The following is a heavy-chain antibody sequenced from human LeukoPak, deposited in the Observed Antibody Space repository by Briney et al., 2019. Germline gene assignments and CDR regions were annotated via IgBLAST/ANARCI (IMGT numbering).Heavy chain of an antibody. D-gene: IGHD3-10*01. V-gene: IGHV1-8*01. CDR3: ARGARYYYGSGSYYSNN. CDR1: GYTFTSYD. J-gene: IGHJ4*02. Sequence: ASVKVSCKASGYTFTSYDINWVRQATGQGLEWMGWMNPNSGNTGYAQKFQGRVTMTRNTSISTAYMELSSLRSEDTAVYYCARGARYYYGSGSYYSNNWGQGTLVTVFS. CDR2: MNPNSGNT.